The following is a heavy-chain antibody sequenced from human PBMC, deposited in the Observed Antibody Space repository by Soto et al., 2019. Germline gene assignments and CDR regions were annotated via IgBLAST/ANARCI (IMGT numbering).Heavy chain of an antibody. CDR3: ARRDDYGKFDY. J-gene: IGHJ4*02. D-gene: IGHD4-17*01. V-gene: IGHV4-59*08. CDR1: GGSISSSY. Sequence: SETLSLTCTVSGGSISSSYWSWIRQPPGKGLEWIGYIYYSGSTNYNPSLKSRVTISVDTSKNQFSLKLSSVTAADTAVYYCARRDDYGKFDYWGQGTLVTVS. CDR2: IYYSGST.